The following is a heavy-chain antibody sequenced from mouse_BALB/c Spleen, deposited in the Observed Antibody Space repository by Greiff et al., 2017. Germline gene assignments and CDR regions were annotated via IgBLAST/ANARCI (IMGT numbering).Heavy chain of an antibody. Sequence: EVQRVESGGGLVKPGGSLKLSCAASGFTFSSYAMSWVRQTPEKRLEWVASISSGGSTYYPDSVKGRFTISRDNARNILYLQMSSLRSEDTAMYYCARGGPLITTRGYAMDYWGQGTSVTVSS. J-gene: IGHJ4*01. CDR3: ARGGPLITTRGYAMDY. CDR1: GFTFSSYA. CDR2: ISSGGST. V-gene: IGHV5-6-5*01. D-gene: IGHD1-1*01.